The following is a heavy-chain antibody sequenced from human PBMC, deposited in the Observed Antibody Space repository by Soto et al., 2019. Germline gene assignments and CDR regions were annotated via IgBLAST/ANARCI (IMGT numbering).Heavy chain of an antibody. V-gene: IGHV4-59*02. Sequence: SETLSLTCTVTGDSVDSYYCIFMRHPPGKGLECMGYVYYSGSTNYNPSLKSRVTISVDTSKNQISLRLKSVTAADTAVYYCARAETSGIHYFDYWGQGSLVTVSS. CDR3: ARAETSGIHYFDY. CDR2: VYYSGST. J-gene: IGHJ4*02. D-gene: IGHD6-13*01. CDR1: GDSVDSYY.